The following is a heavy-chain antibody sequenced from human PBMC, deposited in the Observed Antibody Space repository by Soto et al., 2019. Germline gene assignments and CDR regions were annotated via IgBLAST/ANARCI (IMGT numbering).Heavy chain of an antibody. Sequence: PSETLSLTCTVSGGSISSHSWNWIRQSPGRGLEWIGYVYSSGSTIYNPSLESRVTISVDTSKNQFSLKLTSLTAADTAIYYCARRVQANWVVAQDNWLDPWGQGTLVTVSS. D-gene: IGHD2-21*01. J-gene: IGHJ5*02. V-gene: IGHV4-59*08. CDR2: VYSSGST. CDR1: GGSISSHS. CDR3: ARRVQANWVVAQDNWLDP.